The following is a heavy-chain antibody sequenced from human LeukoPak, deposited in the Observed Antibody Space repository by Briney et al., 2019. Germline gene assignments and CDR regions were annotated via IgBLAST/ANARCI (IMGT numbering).Heavy chain of an antibody. CDR3: ARQIGRDLWSFDY. V-gene: IGHV4-39*01. J-gene: IGHJ4*02. D-gene: IGHD2-21*01. CDR2: IYYSGST. Sequence: TSETLSLTCTVSGXSISSSYYYWGWIRQPPGKGQEWIGTIYYSGSTYYNPPPKSRVTISVDTSKNQFSLNLRSVTAADTAVYYCARQIGRDLWSFDYWGQGTLVTVSP. CDR1: GXSISSSYYY.